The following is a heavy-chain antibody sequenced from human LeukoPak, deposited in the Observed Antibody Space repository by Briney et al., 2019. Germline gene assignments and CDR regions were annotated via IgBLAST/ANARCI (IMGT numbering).Heavy chain of an antibody. CDR1: GYTFKSFV. CDR3: ARVPVLIISPGLDY. Sequence: ASVKVSCKTSGYTFKSFVISWVRQAPGQGLEWMGWISANNGNTNYAQKFQGRVTMTTDTSTDTAYMELRSLRSDDTAVYYCARVPVLIISPGLDYWGQGTLVTVSS. D-gene: IGHD3-16*01. V-gene: IGHV1-18*01. CDR2: ISANNGNT. J-gene: IGHJ4*02.